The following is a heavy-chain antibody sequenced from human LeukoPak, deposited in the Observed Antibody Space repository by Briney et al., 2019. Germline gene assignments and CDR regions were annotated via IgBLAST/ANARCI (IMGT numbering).Heavy chain of an antibody. CDR1: GYTFTSYG. D-gene: IGHD4-11*01. CDR2: ISAYNGNT. V-gene: IGHV1-18*01. Sequence: ASVKVSCKASGYTFTSYGISWVRQAPGQGLEWMGWISAYNGNTNYAQKFQDRVSMTRDRSSNTAFLELRSLRSDDTAVYFCSRSYYSSSWYYFDLWGQGTLVTVSS. J-gene: IGHJ4*02. CDR3: SRSYYSSSWYYFDL.